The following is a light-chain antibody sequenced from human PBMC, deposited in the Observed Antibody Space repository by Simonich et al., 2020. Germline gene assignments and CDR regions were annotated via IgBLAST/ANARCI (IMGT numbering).Light chain of an antibody. J-gene: IGLJ3*02. CDR1: SSDVGSYTL. CDR3: SSYTSSSTLV. Sequence: QSALTQPASVSGSPGQSITISCTGTSSDVGSYTLVSWYQQHPGTAPKLMIYEVRHRPSGVPDRFSGSKSGNTASLTISGLQAEDEADYYCSSYTSSSTLVFGGGTKLTVL. CDR2: EVR. V-gene: IGLV2-14*02.